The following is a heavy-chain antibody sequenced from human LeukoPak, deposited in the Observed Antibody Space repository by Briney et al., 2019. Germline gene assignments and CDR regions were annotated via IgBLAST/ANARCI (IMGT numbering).Heavy chain of an antibody. D-gene: IGHD5-24*01. CDR3: ARRLEMATTDFDY. Sequence: NRGESLKISCKGSGYSSTSYWIGWARQMPGKGLEWMGIIYPGDSDTRYSPSFQGQVTISADESISTAYLQWSSLKASDTAMYYCARRLEMATTDFDYWGQGTLVTVSS. CDR2: IYPGDSDT. V-gene: IGHV5-51*01. J-gene: IGHJ4*02. CDR1: GYSSTSYW.